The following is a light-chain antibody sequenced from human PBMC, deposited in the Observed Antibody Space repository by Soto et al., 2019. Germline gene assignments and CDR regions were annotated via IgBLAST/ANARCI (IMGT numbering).Light chain of an antibody. Sequence: EIVLTQSPATLSLSPGERATLSCRASQSVNDHLAWYQQKPGQAPRLLIYGASNRATGIPLRFSGSGSGTDFTLTISSLEPEDFAVYYCQHRGRWPRTFGQGTKLEIK. J-gene: IGKJ2*01. CDR1: QSVNDH. CDR3: QHRGRWPRT. CDR2: GAS. V-gene: IGKV3-11*01.